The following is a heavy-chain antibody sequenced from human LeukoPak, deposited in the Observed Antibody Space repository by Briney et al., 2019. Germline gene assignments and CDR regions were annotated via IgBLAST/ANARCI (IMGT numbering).Heavy chain of an antibody. Sequence: GGSLRLSCAASGFTFSESWMTWVRQVPGQGLEWVAHINHEGGGIQYVNSVKGRFTISRDNAKGSVYLQMNSLRAEDTAIYHCATYINWVAGDVWGQGTTVIVSS. V-gene: IGHV3-7*01. CDR3: ATYINWVAGDV. CDR2: INHEGGGI. J-gene: IGHJ6*02. CDR1: GFTFSESW. D-gene: IGHD1-1*01.